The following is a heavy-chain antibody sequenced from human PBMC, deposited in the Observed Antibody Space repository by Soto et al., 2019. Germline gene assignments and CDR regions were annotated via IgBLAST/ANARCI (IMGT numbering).Heavy chain of an antibody. Sequence: QITLNESGPTLVKPTQTLTLTCTFSGFSLSTRDVGVGWIRQPRGKALEWLGVIYWDDDKRYSPSLKSRITITKSTSKNQVGLRMTKMDPVDTATYYCAHCRGEVANFWGQGTLVTVSS. CDR1: GFSLSTRDVG. CDR3: AHCRGEVANF. D-gene: IGHD3-16*01. J-gene: IGHJ4*02. CDR2: IYWDDDK. V-gene: IGHV2-5*02.